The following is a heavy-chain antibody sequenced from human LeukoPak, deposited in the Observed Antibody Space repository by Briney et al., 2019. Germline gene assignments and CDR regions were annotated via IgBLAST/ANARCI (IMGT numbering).Heavy chain of an antibody. CDR3: ARGRTYYYDSSGYL. V-gene: IGHV3-74*01. CDR2: INSDGSST. CDR1: GXTFSSYW. Sequence: GGSLRLSCAASGXTFSSYWVHWVRQAPGKGLVWVSRINSDGSSTSYADSVKGRFTISRDNAKNTLYLQMNSLRAEDTAVYYCARGRTYYYDSSGYLWGQGTLVTVSS. D-gene: IGHD3-22*01. J-gene: IGHJ4*02.